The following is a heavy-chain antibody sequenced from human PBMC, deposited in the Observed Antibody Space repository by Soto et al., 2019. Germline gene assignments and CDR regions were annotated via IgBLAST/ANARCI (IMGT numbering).Heavy chain of an antibody. D-gene: IGHD2-15*01. CDR3: ARTPQATRSYYFNGLDV. Sequence: QVQLVQSGGEVKKPGAAVMVSCKASGYTFTNYGISWVRQAPGQGLEWMGWISTTTSNTAYAQKFQERATMTTDTSTSTAYMQLRSLRPDDPAVYYCARTPQATRSYYFNGLDVWGQGNTVTVSS. CDR1: GYTFTNYG. CDR2: ISTTTSNT. J-gene: IGHJ6*02. V-gene: IGHV1-18*01.